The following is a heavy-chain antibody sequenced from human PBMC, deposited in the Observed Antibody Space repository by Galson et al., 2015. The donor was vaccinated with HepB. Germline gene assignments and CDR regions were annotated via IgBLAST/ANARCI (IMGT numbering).Heavy chain of an antibody. CDR3: ARVSYSNYPVCAFDI. Sequence: SVKVSCKVSGYTFTSYYMHWVRQAPGQGLEWMGIINPSGGSTSYAQKFQGRVTMTRDTSTSTVYMELSSLRSEDTAVYYCARVSYSNYPVCAFDIWGQGTMVTVSS. CDR1: GYTFTSYY. CDR2: INPSGGST. J-gene: IGHJ3*02. V-gene: IGHV1-46*01. D-gene: IGHD4-11*01.